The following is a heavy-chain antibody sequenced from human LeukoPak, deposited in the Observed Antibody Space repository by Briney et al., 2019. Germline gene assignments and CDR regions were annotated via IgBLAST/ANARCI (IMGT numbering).Heavy chain of an antibody. Sequence: ASVKVSCKASGYTFTSYDINWVRQATGQGLEWMGWMNPNSGNTGYAQKFQGRVTMTRNTSISTAYMELSSLRSEDTAVYYCAKGSGSYWAYYFDYWGQGTLVTVSP. D-gene: IGHD3-10*01. CDR1: GYTFTSYD. V-gene: IGHV1-8*01. CDR3: AKGSGSYWAYYFDY. CDR2: MNPNSGNT. J-gene: IGHJ4*02.